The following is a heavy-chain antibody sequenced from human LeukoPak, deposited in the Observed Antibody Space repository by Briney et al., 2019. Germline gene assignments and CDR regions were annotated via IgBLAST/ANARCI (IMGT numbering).Heavy chain of an antibody. D-gene: IGHD5-12*01. V-gene: IGHV3-23*01. CDR3: ARASGYSGSRRWFDP. CDR1: GFTVSSIA. Sequence: GGSLRLSSAASGFTVSSIAMTWVRQAPGKGLEWVSTIRSNGDTAYNADSVKGRFTISRHTSKNTLYLQMNSLRAEDTAVYYCARASGYSGSRRWFDPWGQGTLVTVSS. CDR2: IRSNGDTA. J-gene: IGHJ5*02.